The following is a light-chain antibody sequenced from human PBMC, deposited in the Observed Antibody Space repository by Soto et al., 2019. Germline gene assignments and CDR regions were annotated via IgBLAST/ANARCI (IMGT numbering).Light chain of an antibody. Sequence: IQMTQSPSSLSAIAGARVTIACRASQDIGNDLGWYQQMPGKAPKLLIFAASTLQSGVSSRFSGSGSGTHFTLTIGNLQPEDAATYYCLHDHSYPWTFGQGTKVEVK. J-gene: IGKJ1*01. V-gene: IGKV1-6*01. CDR3: LHDHSYPWT. CDR1: QDIGND. CDR2: AAS.